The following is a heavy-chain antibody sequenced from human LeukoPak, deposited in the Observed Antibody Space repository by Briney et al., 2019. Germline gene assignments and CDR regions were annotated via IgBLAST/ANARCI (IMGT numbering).Heavy chain of an antibody. CDR2: IYYSGST. J-gene: IGHJ2*01. V-gene: IGHV4-30-4*01. D-gene: IGHD2-2*01. CDR1: GSSISSGDYY. CDR3: AREYQLLWAGYFDL. Sequence: PSQTLSLTCTVSGSSISSGDYYWSWIRQPPGKGLEWIGYIYYSGSTYYNPSLKSRVTISVDTSKNQSSLKLSSVTAADTAVYYCAREYQLLWAGYFDLWGRGTLVTVSS.